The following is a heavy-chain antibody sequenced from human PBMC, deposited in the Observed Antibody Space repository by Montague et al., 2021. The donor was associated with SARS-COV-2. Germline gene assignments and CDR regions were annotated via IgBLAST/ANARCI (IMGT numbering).Heavy chain of an antibody. CDR1: GGSFSGYF. CDR3: ARTSRMDDYIWGSYRFTAFDT. J-gene: IGHJ3*02. D-gene: IGHD3-16*02. V-gene: IGHV4-34*01. CDR2: INDGGSV. Sequence: SETLSLTCGVYGGSFSGYFWTWIRQPPGKGLEWIGEINDGGSVTYDPSLKSRLTMSVGTSKEQFSLNLTSVAAADMAVYYCARTSRMDDYIWGSYRFTAFDTWGQGTMVIVSS.